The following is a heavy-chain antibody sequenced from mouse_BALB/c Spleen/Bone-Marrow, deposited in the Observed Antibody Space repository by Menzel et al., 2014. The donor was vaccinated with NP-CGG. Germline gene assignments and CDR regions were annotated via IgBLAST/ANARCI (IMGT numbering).Heavy chain of an antibody. CDR2: IYPYNGGT. V-gene: IGHV1S29*02. CDR3: ARGDSWYFDV. J-gene: IGHJ1*01. CDR1: GYTFTDYN. D-gene: IGHD2-13*01. Sequence: VQLQQSGPELVKPGASVKISCKASGYTFTDYNMHWVKQSHGKSLEWIGYIYPYNGGTGYNQKFKSKATLTVDNSSSTAYMELRSLTSEDSAVYYCARGDSWYFDVWGAGTTVTVSS.